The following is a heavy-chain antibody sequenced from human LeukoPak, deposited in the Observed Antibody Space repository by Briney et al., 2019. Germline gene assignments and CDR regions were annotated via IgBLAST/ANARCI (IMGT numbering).Heavy chain of an antibody. Sequence: QPGGSLRLSCEASGFIFGSYDMHWVRQAPGKGLEWVSDISGSGGSTYYAESVKGRFTISRDNSKNMLYLQMNSLRAEDTAVYYCAKGSDYDSKYYYYYMDVWGKGTTVTVSS. J-gene: IGHJ6*03. V-gene: IGHV3-23*01. D-gene: IGHD3-22*01. CDR2: ISGSGGST. CDR3: AKGSDYDSKYYYYYMDV. CDR1: GFIFGSYD.